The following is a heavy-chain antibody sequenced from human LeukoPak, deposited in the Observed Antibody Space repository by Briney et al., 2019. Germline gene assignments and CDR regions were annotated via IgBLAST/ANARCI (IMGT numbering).Heavy chain of an antibody. CDR2: INHSGST. CDR3: ARRREEDY. V-gene: IGHV4-34*01. J-gene: IGHJ4*02. Sequence: SETLSLTCTVAGGSIISYYWCWIRQPAGKGLEWIGEINHSGSTNYNPSLKSRVTISVDTSKNQFSLKLSSVTAPDTAVYYCARRREEDYWGQGTLVTVSS. CDR1: GGSIISYY.